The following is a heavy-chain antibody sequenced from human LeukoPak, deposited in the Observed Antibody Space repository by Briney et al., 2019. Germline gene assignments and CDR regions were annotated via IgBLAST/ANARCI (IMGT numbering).Heavy chain of an antibody. V-gene: IGHV4-59*01. CDR2: IYYSGST. CDR3: ARLTYYYGSGSYALDY. Sequence: SETLSLTCTVSGGSISSYYWSWIRQPPGKGLEWIGYIYYSGSTNYNPSLKSRVTISVDTSKNQFSLKLSSVTAADTAVYYCARLTYYYGSGSYALDYWGQGTLVTVSS. CDR1: GGSISSYY. J-gene: IGHJ4*02. D-gene: IGHD3-10*01.